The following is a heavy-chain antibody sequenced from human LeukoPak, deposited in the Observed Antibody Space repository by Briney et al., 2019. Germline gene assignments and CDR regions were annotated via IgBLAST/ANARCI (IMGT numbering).Heavy chain of an antibody. J-gene: IGHJ3*02. D-gene: IGHD1-26*01. V-gene: IGHV3-30*14. Sequence: GGSLRLSCAASGFTFSVYAMHWVRQAPGKGLEWVAIISYDGSNKYYADSVKGRFTISRDNSKNTLYLQMNSLRAEDTAVYYCARGGSYLSAFDIWGQGTMVTVSS. CDR1: GFTFSVYA. CDR3: ARGGSYLSAFDI. CDR2: ISYDGSNK.